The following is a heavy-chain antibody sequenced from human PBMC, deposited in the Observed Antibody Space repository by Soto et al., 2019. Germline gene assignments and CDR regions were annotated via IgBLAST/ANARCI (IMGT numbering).Heavy chain of an antibody. J-gene: IGHJ6*02. D-gene: IGHD1-7*01. V-gene: IGHV4-59*01. CDR2: IYYSGST. CDR1: GDSISSYY. CDR3: ATGRNSWDYYYYGMDV. Sequence: PSVTMSLTCTVAGDSISSYYWSWIRQPPGKGLEWIGYIYYSGSTNYNPSLKSRVTISVDTSKNQFSLKLSSVTAADTAVYYCATGRNSWDYYYYGMDVWGQGTTVTVSS.